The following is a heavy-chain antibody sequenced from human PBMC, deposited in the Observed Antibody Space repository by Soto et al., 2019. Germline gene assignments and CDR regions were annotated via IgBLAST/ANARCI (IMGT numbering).Heavy chain of an antibody. CDR3: ARGRSLPGTQAFDI. D-gene: IGHD3-10*01. J-gene: IGHJ3*02. CDR2: IYSGGST. V-gene: IGHV3-66*01. Sequence: GGSLRLSCAASGFTVSSNYMSWVRQAPGKGLEWVSVIYSGGSTYYADSVKGRFTISRDNSKNTLYLQMNSQRAEDTAVYYCARGRSLPGTQAFDIWGQGTMVTVSS. CDR1: GFTVSSNY.